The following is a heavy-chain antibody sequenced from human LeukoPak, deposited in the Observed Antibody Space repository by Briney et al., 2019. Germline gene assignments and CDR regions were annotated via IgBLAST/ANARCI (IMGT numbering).Heavy chain of an antibody. V-gene: IGHV4-4*07. Sequence: PSETLSLTCSVSGGSISGYYWTWIRQPAGKGLEWIGRVYTSGSTHYNPSLKTRLTMSVDTSKNQFSPKLSSVTAADTAVYYCARLITGTTTAFDIWGQGTMVIVSS. CDR3: ARLITGTTTAFDI. D-gene: IGHD1-7*01. CDR2: VYTSGST. CDR1: GGSISGYY. J-gene: IGHJ3*02.